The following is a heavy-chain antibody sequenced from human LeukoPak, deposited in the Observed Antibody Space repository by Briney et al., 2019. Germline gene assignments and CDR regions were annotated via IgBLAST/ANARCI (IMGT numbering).Heavy chain of an antibody. D-gene: IGHD1-26*01. CDR3: VKGAKYSGSSVDYFYMDV. Sequence: GSLRLSCAASGFSFSTHAMGWVRQAPGKGLEWVSVISGSGDNTYQADSVKGRFIISRDNSNNTLSVQMNSLRAEDTAVYYCVKGAKYSGSSVDYFYMDVWAKGTTVTVSS. CDR1: GFSFSTHA. CDR2: ISGSGDNT. V-gene: IGHV3-23*01. J-gene: IGHJ6*03.